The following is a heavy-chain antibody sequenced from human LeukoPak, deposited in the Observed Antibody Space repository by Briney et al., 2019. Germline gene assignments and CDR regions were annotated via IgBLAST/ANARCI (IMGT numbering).Heavy chain of an antibody. J-gene: IGHJ5*02. Sequence: GGSLRLSCAASGFPSNNYWMHWVRQAPGKGLVWVSSINTDGRTTRYAASVQGRFTISRDNAKNTLSLQMNSLRDDDTAVYYCARAGASGWYAAGWFDPWGQGTLVTVSS. CDR1: GFPSNNYW. V-gene: IGHV3-74*01. CDR2: INTDGRTT. CDR3: ARAGASGWYAAGWFDP. D-gene: IGHD6-19*01.